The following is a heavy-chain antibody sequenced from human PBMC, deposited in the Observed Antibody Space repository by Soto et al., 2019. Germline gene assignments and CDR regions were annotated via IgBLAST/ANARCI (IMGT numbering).Heavy chain of an antibody. V-gene: IGHV5-51*01. CDR2: IYPGDSDT. Sequence: PGESLKISCKGSGYSFTSYWIGWVRQMPGKGLEWMGIIYPGDSDTRYSPSFQGQVTISADKSISTAYLQWSSLKASDTAMYYCARTSAAGKNYNGMDVWGQRTKVTVSS. CDR3: ARTSAAGKNYNGMDV. D-gene: IGHD6-13*01. CDR1: GYSFTSYW. J-gene: IGHJ6*02.